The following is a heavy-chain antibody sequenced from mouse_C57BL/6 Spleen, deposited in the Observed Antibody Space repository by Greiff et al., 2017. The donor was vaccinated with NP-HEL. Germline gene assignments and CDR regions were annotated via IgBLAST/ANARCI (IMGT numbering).Heavy chain of an antibody. CDR2: IYPGDGDT. J-gene: IGHJ3*01. CDR1: GYAFSSSW. V-gene: IGHV1-82*01. CDR3: AGGYDGVFAY. Sequence: VQLQESGPELVKPGASVKISCKASGYAFSSSWMNWVKQRPGKGLEWIGRIYPGDGDTNYNGKFKGKATLTADKSSSTAYMQLSSLTSEDSAVYFCAGGYDGVFAYWGQGTLVTVSA. D-gene: IGHD2-2*01.